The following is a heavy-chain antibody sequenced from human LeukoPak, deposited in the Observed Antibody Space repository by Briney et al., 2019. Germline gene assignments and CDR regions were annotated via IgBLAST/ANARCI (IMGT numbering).Heavy chain of an antibody. J-gene: IGHJ4*02. CDR2: IKLDGSEK. Sequence: GGSLRLSCVASGFTFGKYWMCWVRQARGKGLEWVANIKLDGSEKNYVDSVKGRFTISRDNTKNSLYLQMNSLRAEDTAVFYCARDQYDTWSRRGNFDSWGQGTLVIVSS. V-gene: IGHV3-7*03. D-gene: IGHD3/OR15-3a*01. CDR3: ARDQYDTWSRRGNFDS. CDR1: GFTFGKYW.